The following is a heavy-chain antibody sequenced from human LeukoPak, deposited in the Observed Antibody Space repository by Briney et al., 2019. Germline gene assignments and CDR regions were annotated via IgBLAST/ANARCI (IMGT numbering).Heavy chain of an antibody. V-gene: IGHV3-48*01. CDR3: AREVEHAFDI. J-gene: IGHJ3*02. CDR2: ISSSSSTI. CDR1: GFTFSSYS. D-gene: IGHD1-1*01. Sequence: PGRSLRLSCAASGFTFSSYSMNWVRQAPGKGLEWVSYISSSSSTIYYADSVKGRFTISRDNAKNSLYLQMNSLRAEDTAVYYCAREVEHAFDIWGQGTMVTVSS.